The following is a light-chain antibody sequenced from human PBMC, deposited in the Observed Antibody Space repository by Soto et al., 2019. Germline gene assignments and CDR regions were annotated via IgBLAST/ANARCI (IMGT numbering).Light chain of an antibody. CDR1: QSVSSF. CDR2: DAS. CDR3: QHYNSWPRIA. Sequence: EIVLTQSPATLSLSPGERATLSCRASQSVSSFLAWYQQKPGQAPRLLIYDASNRATGIPARFSGSGSGTEFTLTINSLESEDFAVYYCQHYNSWPRIAFGQGTRLEIK. V-gene: IGKV3-11*01. J-gene: IGKJ5*01.